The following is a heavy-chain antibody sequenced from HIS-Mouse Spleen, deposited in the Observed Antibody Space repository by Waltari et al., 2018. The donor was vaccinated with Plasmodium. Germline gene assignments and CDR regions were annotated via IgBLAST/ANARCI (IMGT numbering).Heavy chain of an antibody. CDR1: GGSFSGYY. V-gene: IGHV4-34*01. D-gene: IGHD3-3*01. CDR2: INHSGST. J-gene: IGHJ2*01. CDR3: ARVTSSGVYWYFDL. Sequence: QVQLQQWGAGLLKPSATLSLTCAVHGGSFSGYYLNWIRKPPGKGLEWIGEINHSGSTNYNPSLKSRVTISVDTSKNQFSLKLSSVTAADTAVYYCARVTSSGVYWYFDLWGRGTLVTVSS.